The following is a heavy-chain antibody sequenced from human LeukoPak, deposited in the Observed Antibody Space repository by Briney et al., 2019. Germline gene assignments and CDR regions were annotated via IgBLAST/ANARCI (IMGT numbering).Heavy chain of an antibody. CDR2: IYYSGST. D-gene: IGHD3-3*01. CDR3: ARIVPRNQTPPPYYDFWSGYCHFDY. J-gene: IGHJ4*02. Sequence: SETLSLTCTVSGGSISSSSYYWGWIRQPPGKGLEWIGSIYYSGSTYYNPSLKSRVTISVDTSKNQFSLKLSSVTAADTAVYYCARIVPRNQTPPPYYDFWSGYCHFDYWGQGTLVTVSS. CDR1: GGSISSSSYY. V-gene: IGHV4-39*01.